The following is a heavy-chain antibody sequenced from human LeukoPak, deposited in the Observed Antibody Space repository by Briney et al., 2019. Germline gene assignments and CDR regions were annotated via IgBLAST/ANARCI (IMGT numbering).Heavy chain of an antibody. CDR3: AKVNYYESSGYYDY. J-gene: IGHJ4*02. V-gene: IGHV3-30*04. Sequence: GGSLRLSCTASGFTFSSYAMHWVRQAPGKGLEWVAVVSTDGGSKYYADSVKGRFTISRDNSKNTLYLQMNSLRAEDTAVYYCAKVNYYESSGYYDYWGQGTLVTVSS. D-gene: IGHD3-22*01. CDR1: GFTFSSYA. CDR2: VSTDGGSK.